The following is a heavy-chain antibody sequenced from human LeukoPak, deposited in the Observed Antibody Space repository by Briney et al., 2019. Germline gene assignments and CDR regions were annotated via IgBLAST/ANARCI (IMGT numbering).Heavy chain of an antibody. V-gene: IGHV1-18*01. D-gene: IGHD3-22*01. CDR3: ARDYYYDSSGYYLPSAEYFQH. CDR1: GYTFTSYG. CDR2: ISAYNGNT. Sequence: ASVKVSCKASGYTFTSYGISWVRQAPGQGLEWMGWISAYNGNTNYAQKLQGRVTMTTDTSTSTAYMELGSLRSDDTAVYYCARDYYYDSSGYYLPSAEYFQHWGQGTLVTVSS. J-gene: IGHJ1*01.